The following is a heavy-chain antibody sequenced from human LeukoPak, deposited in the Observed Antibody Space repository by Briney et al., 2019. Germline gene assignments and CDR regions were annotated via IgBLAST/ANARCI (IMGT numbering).Heavy chain of an antibody. Sequence: ASVKVSCKASGYSFTAYGITWMRQAPGQGLEWMGWISAYNGNTHYAERLQDRVTMTTDTSTSTAYMELRNLRSDDTASYYGARDPTLTIVVGGPVNWGQGTLVSVSS. CDR2: ISAYNGNT. CDR3: ARDPTLTIVVGGPVN. CDR1: GYSFTAYG. V-gene: IGHV1-18*01. D-gene: IGHD3-22*01. J-gene: IGHJ4*02.